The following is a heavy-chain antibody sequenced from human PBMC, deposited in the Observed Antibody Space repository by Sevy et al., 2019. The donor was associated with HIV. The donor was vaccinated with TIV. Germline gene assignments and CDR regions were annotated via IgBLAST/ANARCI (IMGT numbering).Heavy chain of an antibody. Sequence: GGSLRLSCTASGFTFSDHYMSWIRQAPGKGLEWISHISTSGGTIFYADSLKGRFTVSRVNVRSKSSLYLQMDGLRAEDTAIYYCAGHDYVSTYWYFDLWGRGTLVTVSS. D-gene: IGHD3-16*01. V-gene: IGHV3-11*01. J-gene: IGHJ2*01. CDR2: ISTSGGTI. CDR1: GFTFSDHY. CDR3: AGHDYVSTYWYFDL.